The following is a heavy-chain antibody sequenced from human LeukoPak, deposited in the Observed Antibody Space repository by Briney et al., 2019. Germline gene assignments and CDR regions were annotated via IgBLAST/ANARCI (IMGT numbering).Heavy chain of an antibody. Sequence: GASVKVSCKASGFTLTDYYMYWVRQAPGQGLEWMGWINPNTGATNSAQKFQGRVTVTRDTSISTAYMELRRLRSDDTAVYYCARGIAEGGTSFDFWGQGTLVSVSS. V-gene: IGHV1-2*02. CDR1: GFTLTDYY. CDR3: ARGIAEGGTSFDF. J-gene: IGHJ4*02. CDR2: INPNTGAT. D-gene: IGHD6-19*01.